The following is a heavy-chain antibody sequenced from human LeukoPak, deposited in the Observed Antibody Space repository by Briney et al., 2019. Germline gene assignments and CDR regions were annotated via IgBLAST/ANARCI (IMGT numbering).Heavy chain of an antibody. Sequence: GGSLRLSCAASGFTFSSYEMNWVRQAPGKGLEWVSYISSSGSTIYYADSVKGRFTISRDNAKNSLYLQMNSLRAEDTAVYYCAALEDTDAFDIWGQGTTVTVSS. J-gene: IGHJ3*02. CDR2: ISSSGSTI. V-gene: IGHV3-48*03. CDR1: GFTFSSYE. CDR3: AALEDTDAFDI.